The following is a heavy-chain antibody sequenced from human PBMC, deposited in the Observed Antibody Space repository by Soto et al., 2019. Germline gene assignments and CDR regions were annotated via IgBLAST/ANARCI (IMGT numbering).Heavy chain of an antibody. CDR1: GFTFSSYS. CDR3: AREDVSSGPSDFWSGPPGFDYYYYYMDV. V-gene: IGHV3-48*01. J-gene: IGHJ6*03. Sequence: PGGSLRLSCAASGFTFSSYSMNWVRQAPGKGLEWVSYISSSSSTIYYADSVKGRFTISRDNAKNSLYLQMNSLRAEDTAVYYCAREDVSSGPSDFWSGPPGFDYYYYYMDVRGKGTSVTVSS. D-gene: IGHD3-3*01. CDR2: ISSSSSTI.